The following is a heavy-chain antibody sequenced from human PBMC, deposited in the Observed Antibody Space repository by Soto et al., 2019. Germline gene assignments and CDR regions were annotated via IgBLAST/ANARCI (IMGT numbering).Heavy chain of an antibody. CDR2: ISSTSSTI. V-gene: IGHV3-48*01. CDR3: AGPVVPTANDWLDT. D-gene: IGHD2-2*01. J-gene: IGHJ5*02. Sequence: EVQLVESGGGLIQPGGSLRLSCAASGFTFSTCSMNWVRQAPGKGLEWVSYISSTSSTIYYGDSVKGRLTISRDNAKNSLYLQMNSLRAEDTAVYYCAGPVVPTANDWLDTWGQGTLVTVSS. CDR1: GFTFSTCS.